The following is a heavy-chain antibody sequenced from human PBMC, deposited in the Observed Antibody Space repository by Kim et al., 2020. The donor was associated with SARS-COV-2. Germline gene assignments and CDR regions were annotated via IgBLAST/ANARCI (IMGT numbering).Heavy chain of an antibody. CDR3: IAVADVGDY. V-gene: IGHV3-15*01. J-gene: IGHJ4*02. Sequence: GTTDYAAPVKGRFTISRDDSKNTLYLQMNSLKTEDTAVYYCIAVADVGDYWGQGTLVTVSS. CDR2: GTT. D-gene: IGHD6-19*01.